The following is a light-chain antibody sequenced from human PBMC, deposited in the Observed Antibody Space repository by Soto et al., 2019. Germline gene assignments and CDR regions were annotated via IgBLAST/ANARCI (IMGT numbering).Light chain of an antibody. J-gene: IGKJ4*01. Sequence: DIQMSQSPSSLSASVGDRVTITCQASQDISNYLNWYQHKTGKPPKLLIYDASNLETGVTSRFSGSKSGTAFTFSITSLQPEDIATYYCQQYDNLPFSFGGGTKVEIK. V-gene: IGKV1-33*01. CDR2: DAS. CDR1: QDISNY. CDR3: QQYDNLPFS.